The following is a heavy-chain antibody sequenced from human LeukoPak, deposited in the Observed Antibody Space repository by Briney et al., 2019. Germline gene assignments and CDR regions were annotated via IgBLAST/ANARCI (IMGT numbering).Heavy chain of an antibody. J-gene: IGHJ4*02. CDR3: ARSNYDFWSGQIDY. CDR2: IYYSGST. D-gene: IGHD3-3*01. CDR1: GGSISSSSYY. V-gene: IGHV4-39*01. Sequence: PSETLSLTCTVSGGSISSSSYYWGWIRQPPGKGLEWIGSIYYSGSTYYNPSLKSRVTISVDTSKNQFSLKLSSVTAADTAVHYCARSNYDFWSGQIDYWGQGTLVTVSS.